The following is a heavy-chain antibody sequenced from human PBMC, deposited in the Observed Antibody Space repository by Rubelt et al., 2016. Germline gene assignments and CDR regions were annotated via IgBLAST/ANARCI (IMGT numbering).Heavy chain of an antibody. CDR3: AKDEAGTVSDYFDY. J-gene: IGHJ4*02. CDR1: GFTFSSYA. CDR2: ITGGGGST. V-gene: IGHV3-23*01. D-gene: IGHD6-19*01. Sequence: EVQLLESGGGLVQPGGSLRLSCAASGFTFSSYAMTWVRQAPGKGLEWVSGITGGGGSTYYTDSVKGRFTISRDNSKNTRYLQMNSLRAEDTAVYYCAKDEAGTVSDYFDYWGQGTLVTVS.